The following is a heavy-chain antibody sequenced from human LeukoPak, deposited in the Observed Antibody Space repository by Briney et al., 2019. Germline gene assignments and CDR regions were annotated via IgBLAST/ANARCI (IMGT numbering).Heavy chain of an antibody. D-gene: IGHD3-16*01. V-gene: IGHV3-30*02. Sequence: PGGSLRLSCAASGFTLTTYTMHWVRQAPGKGLEWVAFIRYDGSNKYYADSVKGRFTISRDNSKNTLYLQMNSLRAEDTAVYYCATAGDPYYYYYMDVWGKGTTVTISS. CDR2: IRYDGSNK. J-gene: IGHJ6*03. CDR3: ATAGDPYYYYYMDV. CDR1: GFTLTTYT.